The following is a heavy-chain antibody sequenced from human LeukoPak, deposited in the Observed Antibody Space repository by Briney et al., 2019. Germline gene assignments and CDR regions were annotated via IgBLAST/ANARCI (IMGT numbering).Heavy chain of an antibody. CDR2: INHSGST. Sequence: KPSETLSLTCAVYGGSFSGYYWSWIRQPPGKGLEWIGEINHSGSTNYNPSLKSRVTISVDTSKNQFSLKLSSVTAADTAVYYCARAAGGLGYCSGGSCGFFDYWGQGTLVTVSS. D-gene: IGHD2-15*01. CDR3: ARAAGGLGYCSGGSCGFFDY. CDR1: GGSFSGYY. V-gene: IGHV4-34*01. J-gene: IGHJ4*02.